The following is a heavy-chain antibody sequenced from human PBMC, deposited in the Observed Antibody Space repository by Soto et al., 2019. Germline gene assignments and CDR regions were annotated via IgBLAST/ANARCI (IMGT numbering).Heavy chain of an antibody. J-gene: IGHJ4*02. CDR3: AKNAAGSSFDY. V-gene: IGHV3-30*18. CDR2: ISYDGSNK. CDR1: GFTFSSYG. Sequence: PGGSLRLSCAASGFTFSSYGMHWVRQAPGKGLEWVAVISYDGSNKYYADSVKGRFTISRDNSKNTLYLQMNSLRAEDTAVYYCAKNAAGSSFDYWGQGTLVTVSS. D-gene: IGHD1-1*01.